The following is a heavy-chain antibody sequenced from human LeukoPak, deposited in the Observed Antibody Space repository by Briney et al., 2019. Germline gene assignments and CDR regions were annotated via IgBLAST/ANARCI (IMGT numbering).Heavy chain of an antibody. CDR2: IYYSGST. Sequence: PSETLFLTCTVSGGSISSSSYYWGWIRQPPGKGLEWIGSIYYSGSTYYNPSLKSRVTISVDTSKNQFSLKLSSVTAADTAVYYCARQKSGSYGLFDYWGQGTLVTVSS. CDR3: ARQKSGSYGLFDY. V-gene: IGHV4-39*01. D-gene: IGHD1-26*01. CDR1: GGSISSSSYY. J-gene: IGHJ4*02.